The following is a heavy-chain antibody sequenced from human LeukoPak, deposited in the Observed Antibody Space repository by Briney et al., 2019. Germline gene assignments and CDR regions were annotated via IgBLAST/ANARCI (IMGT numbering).Heavy chain of an antibody. V-gene: IGHV3-21*01. D-gene: IGHD3-22*01. J-gene: IGHJ4*02. CDR2: ISTSSSYI. CDR1: GFTFGDYA. Sequence: PGGSLRLSCTASGFTFGDYAMSWVRQAPGKGLECVSSISTSSSYIYYLDSVKGRFTISRNNPKNSLYLQMNSLRAEDTAVYYCARETRNYYDSSGYYCIDYWGQGTLVTVPS. CDR3: ARETRNYYDSSGYYCIDY.